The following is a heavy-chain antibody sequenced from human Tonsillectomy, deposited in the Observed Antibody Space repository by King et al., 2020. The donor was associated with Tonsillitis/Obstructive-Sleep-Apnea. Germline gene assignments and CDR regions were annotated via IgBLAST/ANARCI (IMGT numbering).Heavy chain of an antibody. CDR3: ARGGGFGDAYPPWFDP. D-gene: IGHD3-10*01. CDR2: INHSGST. J-gene: IGHJ5*02. CDR1: GGSFSGYY. Sequence: VQLQQWGAGLLKPSETLSLTCAVYGGSFSGYYWSWIRQPPGKGLEWIGEINHSGSTNYNPSLKSRVTISVDTSKNQFSLKLSSVTAADTAVYYCARGGGFGDAYPPWFDPWGQGTLVTVSS. V-gene: IGHV4-34*01.